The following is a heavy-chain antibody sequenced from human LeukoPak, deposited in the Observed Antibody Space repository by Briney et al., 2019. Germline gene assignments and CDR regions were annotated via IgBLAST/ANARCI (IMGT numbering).Heavy chain of an antibody. V-gene: IGHV1-2*06. CDR2: IYPKSGGT. J-gene: IGHJ3*02. CDR3: AREAYGGNPPDDAFDI. Sequence: GASVKVSCKASGYIITGYYLHWVRQAPGQGLEWMGRIYPKSGGTNYAQKFQGRVSMTKDTSISIAHMELSRLRSDDTAVYYCAREAYGGNPPDDAFDIWGQGTMVTVSS. CDR1: GYIITGYY. D-gene: IGHD4-23*01.